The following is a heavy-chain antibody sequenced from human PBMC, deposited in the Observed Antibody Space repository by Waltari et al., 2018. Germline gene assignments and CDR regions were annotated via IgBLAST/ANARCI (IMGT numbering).Heavy chain of an antibody. CDR1: GYSFTSYW. J-gene: IGHJ6*02. D-gene: IGHD6-6*01. V-gene: IGHV5-51*03. CDR2: IYPCDSDT. Sequence: EVQLVQSGAEVKKPGESLTSSCKGSGYSFTSYWLGWVRAILGKGLEWMGIIYPCDSDTRYSPSFQGQVTISADKSISTAYLQWSSLKASDTAMYYCARDSSSSGADYYYYGMDVWGQGTTVTVSS. CDR3: ARDSSSSGADYYYYGMDV.